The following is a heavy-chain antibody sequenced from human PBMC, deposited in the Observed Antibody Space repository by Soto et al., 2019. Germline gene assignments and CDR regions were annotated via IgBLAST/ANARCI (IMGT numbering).Heavy chain of an antibody. CDR3: ARVATPLSDYSNSFRNWFDP. CDR2: IIPILGIA. CDR1: GGTFSSYT. J-gene: IGHJ5*02. D-gene: IGHD4-4*01. V-gene: IGHV1-69*02. Sequence: GASVKVSCKASGGTFSSYTISWVRQAPGQGLEWMGRIIPILGIANYAQKFQGRVTITADKSTSTAYMELSSLRSEDTAVYYCARVATPLSDYSNSFRNWFDPWGQGTLVTV.